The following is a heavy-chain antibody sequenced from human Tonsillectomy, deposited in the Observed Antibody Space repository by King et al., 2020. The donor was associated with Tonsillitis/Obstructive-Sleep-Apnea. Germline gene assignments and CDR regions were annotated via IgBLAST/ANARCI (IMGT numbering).Heavy chain of an antibody. Sequence: VQLVESGGGVVQPGRALRLSCAASDFTFSNYAMHWVRQAPGKGLEWVAVLAYDGSNKYYADSVKGRFTISRDNSKNTLYLKMNSLRAEDTAGYYCARDITIFGVAASLDVWGEGTTVTVSS. CDR3: ARDITIFGVAASLDV. D-gene: IGHD3-3*01. J-gene: IGHJ6*02. V-gene: IGHV3-30*04. CDR1: DFTFSNYA. CDR2: LAYDGSNK.